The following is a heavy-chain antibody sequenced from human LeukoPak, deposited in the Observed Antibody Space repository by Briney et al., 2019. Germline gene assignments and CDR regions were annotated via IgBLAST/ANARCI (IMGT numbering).Heavy chain of an antibody. V-gene: IGHV3-23*01. Sequence: GGSLRLSCAASGFTFSSYGMSWVRQAPGKGLEWVSAISGSGGSTYYADSVKGRFTISRDNSKNTLYLQMNSLRAEDTAVYYCAKDLGRYYYGSGSYYNSQPFDYWGQGTLVTVSS. D-gene: IGHD3-10*01. J-gene: IGHJ4*02. CDR2: ISGSGGST. CDR1: GFTFSSYG. CDR3: AKDLGRYYYGSGSYYNSQPFDY.